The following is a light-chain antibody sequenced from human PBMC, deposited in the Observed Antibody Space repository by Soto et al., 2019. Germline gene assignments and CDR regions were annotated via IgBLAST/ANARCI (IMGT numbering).Light chain of an antibody. Sequence: DIQMTQSPSSLSASVGDRVTITCRASQSISSYLNWYQQKPGKAPKLLIYAASSLQSGVPSRFSGSGSGTDFTLTISSLQAEDFATYYCQQRYSTPQTFGQGTKVEIK. V-gene: IGKV1-39*01. CDR1: QSISSY. J-gene: IGKJ1*01. CDR3: QQRYSTPQT. CDR2: AAS.